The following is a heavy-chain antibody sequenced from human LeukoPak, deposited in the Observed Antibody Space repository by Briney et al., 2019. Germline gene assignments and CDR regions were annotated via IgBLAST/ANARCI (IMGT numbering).Heavy chain of an antibody. CDR2: ISYDGSNK. CDR3: ARGGSSWEYYFDY. J-gene: IGHJ4*02. Sequence: PGGSLRLSCAASGFTFSGYAMHWVRQAPGKGLEWVAVISYDGSNKYYADSVKGRFTISRDNSKNTLYLQMNSLRAEDTAVYYCARGGSSWEYYFDYWGQGTLVTVSS. CDR1: GFTFSGYA. D-gene: IGHD6-13*01. V-gene: IGHV3-30-3*01.